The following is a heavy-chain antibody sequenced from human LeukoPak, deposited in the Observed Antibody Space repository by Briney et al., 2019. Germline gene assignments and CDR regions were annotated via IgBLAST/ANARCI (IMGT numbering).Heavy chain of an antibody. Sequence: GGSLRLSCAASRFTFSNYWMSWVRQAPGKGLEWVANIQQDGSEKYYVDSVKGRFTISRDNAKNSLYLQMNSLRAEDTAVYYCARDPNPDSSGYYSWGQGTLVTVSS. V-gene: IGHV3-7*01. CDR3: ARDPNPDSSGYYS. CDR1: RFTFSNYW. J-gene: IGHJ4*02. D-gene: IGHD3-22*01. CDR2: IQQDGSEK.